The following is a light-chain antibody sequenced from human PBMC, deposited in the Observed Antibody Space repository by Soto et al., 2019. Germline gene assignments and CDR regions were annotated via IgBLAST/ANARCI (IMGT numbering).Light chain of an antibody. Sequence: QSVLTQPPSASGTPGQRVTISCSGSSSNIGSNYVYWYHQLPGTAPKLVIYRNNQRPSGVPDRFSGSKSGTSASLAISGLQSEDEADYHCAAWDDSLNGYVFGTGTSSPS. CDR1: SSNIGSNY. CDR2: RNN. CDR3: AAWDDSLNGYV. J-gene: IGLJ1*01. V-gene: IGLV1-47*01.